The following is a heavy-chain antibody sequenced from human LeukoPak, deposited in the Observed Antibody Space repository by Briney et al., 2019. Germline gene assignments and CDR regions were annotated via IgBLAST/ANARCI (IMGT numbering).Heavy chain of an antibody. D-gene: IGHD6-6*01. V-gene: IGHV1-2*06. CDR2: INPNSGGT. CDR1: GYTFTGYY. CDR3: ARAHQYSSSFYPLLNFDY. Sequence: ASVKVSCKASGYTFTGYYMHWVRQAPGQGLEWMGRINPNSGGTNYAQKFQGRVTMTRDTSISPAYMELSRLRSDDTAVYYCARAHQYSSSFYPLLNFDYWGQGTLVTVSS. J-gene: IGHJ4*02.